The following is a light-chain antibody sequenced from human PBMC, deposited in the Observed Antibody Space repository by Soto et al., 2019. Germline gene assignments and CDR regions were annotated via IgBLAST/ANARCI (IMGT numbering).Light chain of an antibody. CDR2: LGS. CDR1: QSLLHSNGYNY. CDR3: MQALQTRWT. Sequence: DIVMTQSPLSLPVTPGEPASISCRSSQSLLHSNGYNYLDWYLQKPGQSPQLLIYLGSNRASGVSDRFSGSGSGTDFTLNISRVEAEDVGVYYCMQALQTRWTFGQGTKV. V-gene: IGKV2-28*01. J-gene: IGKJ1*01.